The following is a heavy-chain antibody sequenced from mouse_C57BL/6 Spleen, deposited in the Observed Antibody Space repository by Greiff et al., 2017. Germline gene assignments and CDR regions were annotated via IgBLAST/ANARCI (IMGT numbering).Heavy chain of an antibody. Sequence: QVHVKQSGAELARPGASVKMSCKASGYTFTRYTMHWVKQRPGQGLEWIGYINPSSGYTKYNQKFKDKATLTADKSSSTAYMQLSSLTSEDSAVYYCAREDDYGFAYWDQGTLVTVSA. CDR3: AREDDYGFAY. V-gene: IGHV1-4*01. CDR2: INPSSGYT. J-gene: IGHJ3*01. D-gene: IGHD2-4*01. CDR1: GYTFTRYT.